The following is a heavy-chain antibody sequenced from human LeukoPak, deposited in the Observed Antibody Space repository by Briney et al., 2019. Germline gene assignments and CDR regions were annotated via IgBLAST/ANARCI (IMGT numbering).Heavy chain of an antibody. CDR2: IYYSGST. D-gene: IGHD2-21*02. Sequence: SETLSLTCTVSGSSISSSSYYWGWIRQPPGKGLEWIGSIYYSGSTYYNPSLKSRVTISVDTSKNQFSLKLSSVTAADTAVYYCASGDWDDMYYFDYWGQGTLVTVSS. V-gene: IGHV4-39*01. J-gene: IGHJ4*02. CDR3: ASGDWDDMYYFDY. CDR1: GSSISSSSYY.